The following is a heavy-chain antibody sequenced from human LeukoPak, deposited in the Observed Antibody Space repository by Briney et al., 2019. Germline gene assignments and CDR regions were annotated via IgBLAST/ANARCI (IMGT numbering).Heavy chain of an antibody. CDR2: ISAYNGNT. Sequence: GASVKVSCKASGYTFTGYYMHWVRQAPGQGLEWMGWISAYNGNTNYAQKLQGRVTMTTDTSTSTAYMELSRLRSDDTAVYYCARGEYSSSSGVPNWGQGTLVTVSS. D-gene: IGHD6-6*01. J-gene: IGHJ4*02. V-gene: IGHV1-18*04. CDR3: ARGEYSSSSGVPN. CDR1: GYTFTGYY.